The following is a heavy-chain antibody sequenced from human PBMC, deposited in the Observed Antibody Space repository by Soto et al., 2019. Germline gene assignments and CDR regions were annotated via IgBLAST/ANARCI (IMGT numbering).Heavy chain of an antibody. V-gene: IGHV1-69*12. J-gene: IGHJ4*02. CDR2: IIPMFGTA. Sequence: QVQLVQSGAEVKKPESSVKVSCKAPGGTFSTYAISWVRQAPGQGLEWMGGIIPMFGTANYAQRFQDRVTITADESTHTVYMVLSSLRSEDTAVYFCASGIQLWLRRINNGYSGWGQGTLVTVSS. CDR1: GGTFSTYA. CDR3: ASGIQLWLRRINNGYSG. D-gene: IGHD5-18*01.